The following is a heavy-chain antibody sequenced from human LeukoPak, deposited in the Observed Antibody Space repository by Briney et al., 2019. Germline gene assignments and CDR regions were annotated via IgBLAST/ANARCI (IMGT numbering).Heavy chain of an antibody. Sequence: GGSLRLSCAASGFTFSDHYMDWVRQAPGKGLEWVGRTRNKANSYTTEYAASVKGRFTISRDDSRNSLYLQMNSLKTEDTAVYYCIRVMGTTWPESYFGSWGQGTRVIVSS. CDR1: GFTFSDHY. D-gene: IGHD7-27*01. J-gene: IGHJ4*02. CDR3: IRVMGTTWPESYFGS. V-gene: IGHV3-72*01. CDR2: TRNKANSYTT.